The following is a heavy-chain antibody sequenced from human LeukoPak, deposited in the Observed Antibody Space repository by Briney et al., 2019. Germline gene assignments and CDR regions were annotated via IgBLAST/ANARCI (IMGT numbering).Heavy chain of an antibody. CDR1: GGSISSYF. Sequence: SETLSLTCTVSGGSISSYFCSWIRQPPGKGLEWIGHISYSGSTNYNPSLRSRVTISVDTSKNHFSLRLSSVTAADTAVYYCARGLGYRYDYWGQGTLVTVSS. J-gene: IGHJ4*02. D-gene: IGHD5-12*01. CDR3: ARGLGYRYDY. V-gene: IGHV4-59*01. CDR2: ISYSGST.